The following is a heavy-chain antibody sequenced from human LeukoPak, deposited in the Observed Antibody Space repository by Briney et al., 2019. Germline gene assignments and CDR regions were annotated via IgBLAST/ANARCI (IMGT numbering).Heavy chain of an antibody. CDR2: INHSGST. V-gene: IGHV4-34*01. Sequence: SETLSLTCAVYGGSFSGYYWSWIRQPPGKGLEWIGEINHSGSTNYNPSLKSRVTISVDTSKNQFSLKLSSVTAADTAVYYCARARGKSYYGSGSYYIPYYYGMDVWGKGTTVTVSS. CDR3: ARARGKSYYGSGSYYIPYYYGMDV. D-gene: IGHD3-10*01. CDR1: GGSFSGYY. J-gene: IGHJ6*04.